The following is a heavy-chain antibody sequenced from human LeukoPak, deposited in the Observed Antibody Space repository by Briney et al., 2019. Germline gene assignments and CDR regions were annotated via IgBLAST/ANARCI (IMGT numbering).Heavy chain of an antibody. CDR2: INPNSGGT. Sequence: ASVKVSCKASGYTFTGYYMHWVRQAPGQGLEWMGRINPNSGGTNYAQKFQGRVTMTRDTSISTAYMELSRLRSDDTAVYYCAVGDSSGYLPDYWGQGTLVTVSS. D-gene: IGHD3-22*01. CDR1: GYTFTGYY. V-gene: IGHV1-2*06. J-gene: IGHJ4*02. CDR3: AVGDSSGYLPDY.